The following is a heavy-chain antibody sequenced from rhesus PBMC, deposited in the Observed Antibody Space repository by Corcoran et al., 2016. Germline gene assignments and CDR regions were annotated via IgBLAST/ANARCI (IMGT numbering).Heavy chain of an antibody. Sequence: QVQLQESGPGLVQPSETLSLTCAVSGVSISSSNLLSWIRQPPGKGVELIGYIRGSSGNTYYNPSLRSRVTISTDTAKDQFARKLRSVTAADTAVYYCARRIGNRNFDYWGQGVLVTVSS. CDR1: GVSISSSNL. J-gene: IGHJ4*01. D-gene: IGHD4-35*01. V-gene: IGHV4-65*01. CDR3: ARRIGNRNFDY. CDR2: IRGSSGNT.